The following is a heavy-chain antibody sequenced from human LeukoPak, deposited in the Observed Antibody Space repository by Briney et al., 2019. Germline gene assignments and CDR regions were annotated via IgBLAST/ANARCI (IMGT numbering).Heavy chain of an antibody. J-gene: IGHJ6*02. CDR1: GFTFSSYG. CDR3: ARLGIPRTYYYYGMDV. CDR2: ISYDGSNK. V-gene: IGHV3-30*03. D-gene: IGHD7-27*01. Sequence: PGGSLRLSCAASGFTFSSYGMHWVRQAPGKGLEWVAVISYDGSNKYYADSVKGRFTISRDNSKNTLYLQMNSLRAEDTAVYYCARLGIPRTYYYYGMDVWGQGTTVTVSS.